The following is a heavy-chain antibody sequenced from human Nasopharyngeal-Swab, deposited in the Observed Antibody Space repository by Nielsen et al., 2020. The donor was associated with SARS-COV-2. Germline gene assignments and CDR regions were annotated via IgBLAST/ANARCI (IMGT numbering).Heavy chain of an antibody. CDR3: ARDAILEGWYPAYFDY. J-gene: IGHJ4*02. CDR2: IKQDGSEK. V-gene: IGHV3-7*01. Sequence: GGSLRLSCAASGFTFSSYWMGWVRQAPGKGLEWVANIKQDGSEKYYVDSVKGRFTISRDNAKNSLYLQMNSLRAEDTAVYYCARDAILEGWYPAYFDYWGQGTLVTVSS. D-gene: IGHD6-19*01. CDR1: GFTFSSYW.